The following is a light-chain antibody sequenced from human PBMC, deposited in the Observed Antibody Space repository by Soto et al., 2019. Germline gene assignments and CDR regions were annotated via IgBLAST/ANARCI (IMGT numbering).Light chain of an antibody. CDR3: CSYTTSSALVV. V-gene: IGLV2-14*01. CDR2: EVS. CDR1: SSDVGAYNF. J-gene: IGLJ2*01. Sequence: QSALTQPASVSGSPGRSITISCSGTSSDVGAYNFVSWYQQHPGKAPKLMIFEVSHRPSGVSDRFSGSKSGNMASLTISGLQAEDEADYYCCSYTTSSALVVFGGGTKVTVL.